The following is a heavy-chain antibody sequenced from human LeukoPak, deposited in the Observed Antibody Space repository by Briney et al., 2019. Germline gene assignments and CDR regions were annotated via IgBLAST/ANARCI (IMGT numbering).Heavy chain of an antibody. D-gene: IGHD2-21*01. CDR3: AREGRQHSYFDH. V-gene: IGHV4-39*07. CDR1: GGSINSSISY. Sequence: PSETLSLTCSVSGGSINSSISYCAWIRQSPGMGLEWIGTIYYSGSTYYSPSLKGRVSMSVDTSKNQFSLRLYSVTAADTAVYYCAREGRQHSYFDHWGQGTLVTVSS. CDR2: IYYSGST. J-gene: IGHJ4*02.